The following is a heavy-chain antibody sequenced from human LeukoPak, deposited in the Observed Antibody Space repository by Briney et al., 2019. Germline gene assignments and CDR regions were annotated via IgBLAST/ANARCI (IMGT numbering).Heavy chain of an antibody. CDR3: ARGEDSWFDP. D-gene: IGHD3-22*01. J-gene: IGHJ5*02. V-gene: IGHV4-31*03. CDR2: TFYSGNT. Sequence: SDTLSLTCSVSGGSISSGPYYWNWIRQHPGKGLEWIGYTFYSGNTYYNPSLKSRVIISVDTSKNQFSLNLSFVTAAGTAMYYCARGEDSWFDPWGQGTLVTVSS. CDR1: GGSISSGPYY.